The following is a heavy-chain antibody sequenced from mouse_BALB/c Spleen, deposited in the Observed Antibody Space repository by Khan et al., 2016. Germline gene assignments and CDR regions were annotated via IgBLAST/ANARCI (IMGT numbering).Heavy chain of an antibody. CDR1: GYTFTNYG. J-gene: IGHJ3*01. Sequence: QIQLVQSGPELKKPGETVKISCKASGYTFTNYGMNWVKQAPGKGLKWMGWINTNTGEPTYAEEFKGRIAFSLDTSASTAYLQINNLKNEYTATYFCAEDYYGSNWFAYWGQGTLVTVSA. D-gene: IGHD1-1*01. CDR3: AEDYYGSNWFAY. CDR2: INTNTGEP. V-gene: IGHV9-3*02.